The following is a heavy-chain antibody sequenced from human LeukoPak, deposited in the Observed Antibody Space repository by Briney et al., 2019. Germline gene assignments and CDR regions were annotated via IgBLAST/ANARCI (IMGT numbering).Heavy chain of an antibody. CDR1: GFSFSHYA. CDR2: ISSSSTYI. V-gene: IGHV3-21*01. Sequence: MPGGSLRLSCAASGFSFSHYAMNWVRQPPGKGLEWVSAISSSSTYIQYADSVKGRFTISRDDAKNSLYLQLDSLRVEDTAVYYCVRVGVRAWFDSWGQGTLVTVSS. CDR3: VRVGVRAWFDS. J-gene: IGHJ5*01. D-gene: IGHD3-16*02.